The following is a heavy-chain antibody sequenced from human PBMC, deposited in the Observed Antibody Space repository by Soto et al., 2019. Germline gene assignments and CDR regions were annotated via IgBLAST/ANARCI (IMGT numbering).Heavy chain of an antibody. CDR2: IYYSGST. D-gene: IGHD3-10*01. CDR3: ARLLWSRGDWFDP. V-gene: IGHV4-30-4*01. J-gene: IGHJ5*02. CDR1: GGSISSGDYY. Sequence: PSETLSLTCTVSGGSISSGDYYWSWIRQPPGKGLEWIGYIYYSGSTNYNPSLKSRVTISVDTSKNQFSLKLSSVTAADTAVYYCARLLWSRGDWFDPWGQGTLVTVSS.